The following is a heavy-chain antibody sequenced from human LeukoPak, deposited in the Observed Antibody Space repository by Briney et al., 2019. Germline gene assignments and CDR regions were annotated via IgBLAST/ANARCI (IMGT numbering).Heavy chain of an antibody. D-gene: IGHD3-10*01. CDR3: ARGYGSGSSCV. V-gene: IGHV3-23*01. CDR2: ISGSGGST. Sequence: SGFTXSSYXXXXVRXAPGXXXEWVSAISGSGGSTYYADSVKGRFTISRDNAKNSLYLQMSSLRAEDTAVYYCARGYGSGSSCVWGQGTLVTVSS. J-gene: IGHJ4*02. CDR1: GFTXSSYX.